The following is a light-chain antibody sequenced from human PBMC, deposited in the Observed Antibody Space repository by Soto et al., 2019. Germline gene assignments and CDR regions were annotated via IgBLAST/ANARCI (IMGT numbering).Light chain of an antibody. Sequence: EVVMTQSPAILSVSPGERATLSCRASQSVRINVAWYQQKPGQAPRLLIYGASTRATGSPDRFSASGSATEFTLTISSLQSEDFAVYYCQQYNDWPRTFGQGTKVDIK. V-gene: IGKV3-15*01. J-gene: IGKJ1*01. CDR1: QSVRIN. CDR3: QQYNDWPRT. CDR2: GAS.